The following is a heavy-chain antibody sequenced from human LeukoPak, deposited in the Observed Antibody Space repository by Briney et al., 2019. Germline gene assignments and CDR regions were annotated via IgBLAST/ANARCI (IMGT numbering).Heavy chain of an antibody. D-gene: IGHD6-13*01. Sequence: GSLRLSCAASGFTFSDYYMSWIRQAPGKGLEWVSYISSSGSTIYYADSVKGRFTISRDSAKNSLYLQMNSLRAEDTAVYYCAREIAAAGNFDYWGQGTLVTVSS. V-gene: IGHV3-11*04. CDR1: GFTFSDYY. J-gene: IGHJ4*02. CDR2: ISSSGSTI. CDR3: AREIAAAGNFDY.